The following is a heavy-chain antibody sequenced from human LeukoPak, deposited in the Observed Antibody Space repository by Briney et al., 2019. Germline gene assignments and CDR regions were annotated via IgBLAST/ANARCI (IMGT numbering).Heavy chain of an antibody. CDR2: IYYSGST. Sequence: TPSQTLSLTCTVSGGSISSGGYYWSWIRQHPGKGLERIGYIYYSGSTYYNPSLKSRVTISVDTSKNQFSLKLSSVTAADTAVYYCARAAIAAAGVVNWFDPWGQGTLGTVSS. J-gene: IGHJ5*02. CDR1: GGSISSGGYY. D-gene: IGHD6-13*01. CDR3: ARAAIAAAGVVNWFDP. V-gene: IGHV4-31*03.